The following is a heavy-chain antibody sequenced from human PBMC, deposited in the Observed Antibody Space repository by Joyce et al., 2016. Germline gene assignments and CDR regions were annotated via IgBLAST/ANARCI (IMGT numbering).Heavy chain of an antibody. CDR1: GFTFSSYA. CDR3: ARDQSWNHYYFDY. V-gene: IGHV3-30*04. CDR2: VLYDGSNK. Sequence: QVQLVESGGGVVQPGRSLRLSCAVSGFTFSSYAMHWVRQAPGKGLEWGAVVLYDGSNKYYADSVKGRFTISRDISKNTLYLQMNSLRAEDTAVYYCARDQSWNHYYFDYWGQGTLVTVSS. D-gene: IGHD1-14*01. J-gene: IGHJ4*02.